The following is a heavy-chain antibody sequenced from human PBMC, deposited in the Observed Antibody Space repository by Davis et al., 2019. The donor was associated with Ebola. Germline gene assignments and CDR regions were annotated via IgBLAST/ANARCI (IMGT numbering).Heavy chain of an antibody. J-gene: IGHJ4*02. CDR2: IAHDGSNE. D-gene: IGHD5-12*01. CDR1: GFTFSSYG. CDR3: AREGSGYDG. V-gene: IGHV3-30*03. Sequence: GESLKISCAASGFTFSSYGMYWVRQAPGKGLEWVAVIAHDGSNEYYADSAKGRFTISRDNAKNSLYLQMNSLRAEDTAVYYCAREGSGYDGWGQGTLVTVSS.